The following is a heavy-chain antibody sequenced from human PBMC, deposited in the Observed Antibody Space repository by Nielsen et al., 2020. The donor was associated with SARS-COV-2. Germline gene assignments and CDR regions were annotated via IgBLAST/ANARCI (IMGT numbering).Heavy chain of an antibody. CDR3: ARGKLTATVFNYYYGMDV. CDR1: GYTFTSYD. CDR2: MNPNSGNT. Sequence: SVKFSCKASGYTFTSYDINWVRQATGRGLEWMGWMNPNSGNTGYAQKFQGRVTMTRNTSISTAYMELSSLRSEDTAVYYCARGKLTATVFNYYYGMDVWGQGTTVTVSS. J-gene: IGHJ6*02. V-gene: IGHV1-8*01. D-gene: IGHD5-18*01.